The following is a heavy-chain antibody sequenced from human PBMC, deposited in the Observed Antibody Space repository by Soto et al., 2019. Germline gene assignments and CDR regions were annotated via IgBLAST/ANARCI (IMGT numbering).Heavy chain of an antibody. D-gene: IGHD4-4*01. CDR2: IYYSGST. CDR3: ASFRSNYGANWFDP. Sequence: QVQLQESGPGLVKPSETLSLTCTVSGGSVSSGSYYWSWIRQPPGKGLEWIGYIYYSGSTNYNPSPKSLVTISVDTSKNQFSLKLSSVTAADTAVYYCASFRSNYGANWFDPWGQGTLVTVSS. J-gene: IGHJ5*02. V-gene: IGHV4-61*01. CDR1: GGSVSSGSYY.